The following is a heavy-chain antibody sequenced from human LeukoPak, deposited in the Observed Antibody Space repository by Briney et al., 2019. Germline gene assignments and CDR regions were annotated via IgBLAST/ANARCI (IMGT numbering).Heavy chain of an antibody. D-gene: IGHD5-12*01. Sequence: GSLRLSCAASGFTVSSNYMSWIRQPPGKGLEWIGYIYHSGSTYYNPSLKSRVTISVDRSKNQFSLKLSSVTAADTAVYYCAREYGGYVPFDYWGQGTLVTVSS. CDR1: GFTVSSNY. J-gene: IGHJ4*02. CDR3: AREYGGYVPFDY. V-gene: IGHV4-59*02. CDR2: IYHSGST.